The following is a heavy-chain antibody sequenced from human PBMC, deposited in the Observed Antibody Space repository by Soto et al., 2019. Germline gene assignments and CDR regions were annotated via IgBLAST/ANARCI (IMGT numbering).Heavy chain of an antibody. J-gene: IGHJ6*02. V-gene: IGHV3-48*02. D-gene: IGHD6-6*01. CDR3: ARPEYSSSSYGMDV. Sequence: EVQLVESGGGLVQPGGSLRLSCAASGFNFSSYSMNWVRQAPGKGLEWVSYISSSSSTIYYADSVKGRFTISRDNAKNSLYLQMNSLRDEDTAVYYCARPEYSSSSYGMDVWGQGTTVTVSS. CDR1: GFNFSSYS. CDR2: ISSSSSTI.